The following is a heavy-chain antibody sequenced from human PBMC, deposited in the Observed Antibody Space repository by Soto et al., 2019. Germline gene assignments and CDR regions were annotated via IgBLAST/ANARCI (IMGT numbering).Heavy chain of an antibody. J-gene: IGHJ4*02. Sequence: SETLSLTCTVSGGSISSGDYYWSWIRQPPGKGLEWIGYIYYSGSTYYNPSLKSRVTISVDTSKNQFSLKLGSVAAADTAVYYCARGRYYDTSGYYGYWGQGNLVTVSP. V-gene: IGHV4-30-4*01. D-gene: IGHD3-22*01. CDR3: ARGRYYDTSGYYGY. CDR2: IYYSGST. CDR1: GGSISSGDYY.